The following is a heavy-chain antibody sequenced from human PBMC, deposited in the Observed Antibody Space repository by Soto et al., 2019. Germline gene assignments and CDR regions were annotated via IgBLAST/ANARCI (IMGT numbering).Heavy chain of an antibody. V-gene: IGHV3-9*01. CDR3: AKDGATSGYFDY. J-gene: IGHJ4*02. CDR2: ISWNSGSI. Sequence: EVQLVESGGGLVQPGRSLRLSCAASGFTFDDYAMHWVRQAPGEGLEWVSGISWNSGSIGYADSVKGRFTISRDNAKNSLYLQMNSLRAEDTALYYCAKDGATSGYFDYWGQGTLVTVSS. CDR1: GFTFDDYA. D-gene: IGHD3-3*01.